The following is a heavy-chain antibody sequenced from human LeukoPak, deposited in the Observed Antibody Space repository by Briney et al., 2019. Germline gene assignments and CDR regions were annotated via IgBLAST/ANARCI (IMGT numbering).Heavy chain of an antibody. J-gene: IGHJ4*02. CDR3: ARVAGDYYDSSGYPDY. CDR1: GGSISSGGYS. Sequence: SETLSLTCAVSGGSISSGGYSWSWIRQPPGKGLEWIGYIYHSGSTYYNPSLKSRVTISVDRSKNQFSLKLSSVTAADTAVYYCARVAGDYYDSSGYPDYWGQGTLVTVSS. CDR2: IYHSGST. V-gene: IGHV4-30-2*01. D-gene: IGHD3-22*01.